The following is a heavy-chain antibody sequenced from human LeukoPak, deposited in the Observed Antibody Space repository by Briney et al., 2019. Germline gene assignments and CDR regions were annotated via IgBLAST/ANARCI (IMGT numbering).Heavy chain of an antibody. CDR3: ARAHYYDSSGYRPLLDY. D-gene: IGHD3-22*01. CDR1: GGTFSSYA. V-gene: IGHV1-69*04. CDR2: IIPILGIA. J-gene: IGHJ4*02. Sequence: WASVKVSCKASGGTFSSYAISWVRQAPGQGLEWMGRIIPILGIANYAQKFQGRVTITADKSTSTAYMELSSLRSEDTAVYYCARAHYYDSSGYRPLLDYWGQGTLVTVSS.